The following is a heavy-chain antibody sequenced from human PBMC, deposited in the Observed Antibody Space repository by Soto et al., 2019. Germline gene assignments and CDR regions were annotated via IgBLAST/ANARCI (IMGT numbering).Heavy chain of an antibody. J-gene: IGHJ5*02. D-gene: IGHD2-15*01. CDR3: ARERTFYCSGGSCYSGWFDP. CDR1: GYTFTSYY. CDR2: INPSGGST. V-gene: IGHV1-46*01. Sequence: ASVKVSCKASGYTFTSYYMHWVRQAPGQGLEWMGIINPSGGSTSYAQKFQGRVTMTRDTSTSTVYMELSSLRSEDTAVYYCARERTFYCSGGSCYSGWFDPWGQGALVTVSS.